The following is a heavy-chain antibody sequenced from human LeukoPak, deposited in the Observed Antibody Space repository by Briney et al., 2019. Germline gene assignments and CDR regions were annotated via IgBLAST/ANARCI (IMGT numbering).Heavy chain of an antibody. J-gene: IGHJ4*02. CDR3: ANTVAGTGYFDS. V-gene: IGHV3-23*01. D-gene: IGHD6-19*01. CDR2: ISGSGGST. CDR1: GFTFSSYA. Sequence: GGSLRLSCAASGFTFSSYAMSWVRQAPGKGLEWVSAISGSGGSTYYADSAKGRFTISRDNSKNTLYLQMNSLRAEDTAVYYCANTVAGTGYFDSWGQGTLVTVSS.